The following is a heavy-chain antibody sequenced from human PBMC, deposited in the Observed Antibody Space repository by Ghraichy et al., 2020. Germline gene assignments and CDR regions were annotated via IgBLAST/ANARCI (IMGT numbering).Heavy chain of an antibody. V-gene: IGHV4-4*07. D-gene: IGHD4/OR15-4a*01. CDR3: ARECPNPNALRYLDY. CDR2: IFPSAGGTYS. Sequence: SETLSLTCTVSSVSISNYYWSWIRQPAGKGLEWIGRIFPSAGGTYSNYNSSLKSRVTISVDTYKNQVSLRLSSVTAADTAVYYCARECPNPNALRYLDYWGQGILVTVSS. CDR1: SVSISNYY. J-gene: IGHJ4*02.